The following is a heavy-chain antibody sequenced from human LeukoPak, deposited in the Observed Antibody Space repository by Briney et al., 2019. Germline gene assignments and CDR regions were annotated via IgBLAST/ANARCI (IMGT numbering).Heavy chain of an antibody. CDR1: GYSFSNSW. V-gene: IGHV5-51*01. CDR2: IFPGDSDI. D-gene: IGHD2-2*01. CDR3: ARQGVPSVLIVFDY. Sequence: GESLKISCKGSGYSFSNSWIGWVRQVPGKGLEWMGIIFPGDSDIKYNPSFEGQVTISADKSINTAYLQWSSLKASDTAMYYCARQGVPSVLIVFDYWGQGTLVTVSS. J-gene: IGHJ4*02.